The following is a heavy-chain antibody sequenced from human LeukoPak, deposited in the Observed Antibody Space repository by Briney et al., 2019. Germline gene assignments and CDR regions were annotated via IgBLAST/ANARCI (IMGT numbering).Heavy chain of an antibody. D-gene: IGHD5-18*01. J-gene: IGHJ4*02. Sequence: GGSLRLSCAASGFTFSSFGMHWVRQAPGKGLDWVAVISYDGSNKYYADSVKGRFTVSRDNSKNTLYLQMNSLRIEDTAVYYCAKVGKGLQLWLPFEYWGQGTLVTVSS. V-gene: IGHV3-30*18. CDR2: ISYDGSNK. CDR1: GFTFSSFG. CDR3: AKVGKGLQLWLPFEY.